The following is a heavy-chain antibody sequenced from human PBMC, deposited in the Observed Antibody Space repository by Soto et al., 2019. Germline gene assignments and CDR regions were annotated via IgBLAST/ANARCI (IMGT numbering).Heavy chain of an antibody. D-gene: IGHD3-16*01. CDR3: ATVKLGSYDWFDP. J-gene: IGHJ5*02. CDR2: INPDGSRT. CDR1: GFTFSNYW. V-gene: IGHV3-74*01. Sequence: EVQLVESGGGLVQPGGSLRLSCAASGFTFSNYWMHWVRQAPGKGLMWVSRINPDGSRTTYADSVKGRFAISRANAKNTLYLQMNSLRADDTSVYYCATVKLGSYDWFDPWGQGTLVTVSS.